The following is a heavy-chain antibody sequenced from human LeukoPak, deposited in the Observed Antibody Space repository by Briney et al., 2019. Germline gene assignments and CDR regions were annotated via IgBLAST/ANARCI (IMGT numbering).Heavy chain of an antibody. CDR1: GYSFTSYW. V-gene: IGHV5-51*01. Sequence: GESLKISCKGSGYSFTSYWIGWVRQMLGKGLEWMGIIYPGDSDTRYSPSFQGQVTISADKSISTAYLQWSSLKASDTAMYYCASQTSGIAVAGNFDYWGQGTLVTVSS. CDR2: IYPGDSDT. J-gene: IGHJ4*02. CDR3: ASQTSGIAVAGNFDY. D-gene: IGHD6-19*01.